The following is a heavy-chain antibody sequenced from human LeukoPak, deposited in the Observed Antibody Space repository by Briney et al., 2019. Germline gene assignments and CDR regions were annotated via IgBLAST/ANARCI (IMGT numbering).Heavy chain of an antibody. CDR2: VYYSGTYYSGST. CDR1: GGSIISSSYY. V-gene: IGHV4-39*01. J-gene: IGHJ4*02. D-gene: IGHD4-17*01. Sequence: SETLSLTCTVSGGSIISSSYYWGWIRQPPGKGLEWIGTVYYSGTYYSGSTQYNPSLKRRVSISVDTSKNQFSLKLSSVTAADTAVYYCASLYGDSPDPFDYWGQGTLVTVSS. CDR3: ASLYGDSPDPFDY.